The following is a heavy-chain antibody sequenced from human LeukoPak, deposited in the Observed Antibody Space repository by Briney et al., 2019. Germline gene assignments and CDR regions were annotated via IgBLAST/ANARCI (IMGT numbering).Heavy chain of an antibody. V-gene: IGHV4-39*07. J-gene: IGHJ4*02. CDR1: GGSISSSSYY. Sequence: SETLSLTCTVSGGSISSSSYYWGWIRQPPGKGLEWIGSIYYSGSTYYNPSLKSRVTISVDTSKNQFSLKLSSVTAADTAVYYCARDRKQLVQTNFDYWGQGTLVTVSS. D-gene: IGHD6-13*01. CDR2: IYYSGST. CDR3: ARDRKQLVQTNFDY.